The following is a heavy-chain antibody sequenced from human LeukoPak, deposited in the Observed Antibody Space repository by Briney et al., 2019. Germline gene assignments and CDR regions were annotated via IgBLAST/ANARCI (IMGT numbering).Heavy chain of an antibody. CDR2: IYSGGTT. D-gene: IGHD2-8*02. J-gene: IGHJ4*02. CDR3: ARDGGCTSRGCPSGYFDY. V-gene: IGHV3-66*01. CDR1: GFSVSTYF. Sequence: GGSLRLSCAASGFSVSTYFMNWVRQAPGRGPEWVSVIYSGGTTYYEDSVKGRFTFSRDDSKSTLYLQMNSLGAEDTAVYYCARDGGCTSRGCPSGYFDYWGQGALVTVSS.